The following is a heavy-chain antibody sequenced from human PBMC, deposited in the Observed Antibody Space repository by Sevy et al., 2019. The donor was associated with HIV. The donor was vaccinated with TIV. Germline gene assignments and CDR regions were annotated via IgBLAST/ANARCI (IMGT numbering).Heavy chain of an antibody. D-gene: IGHD5-18*01. CDR2: MKQDGSEK. Sequence: GGSLRLSCAASGFTFSSYWMSWVRQAPGKGLEWVATMKQDGSEKYYVDSVKGRFTISRDNAKHSLYLQMNSLRAEETVVYYCVREGLGGFSYSLDCWGQGTLVTVSS. CDR1: GFTFSSYW. J-gene: IGHJ4*02. V-gene: IGHV3-7*01. CDR3: VREGLGGFSYSLDC.